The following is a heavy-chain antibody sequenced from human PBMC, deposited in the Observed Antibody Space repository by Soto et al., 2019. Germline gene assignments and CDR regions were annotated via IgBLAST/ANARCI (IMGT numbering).Heavy chain of an antibody. CDR1: GYTFTGYY. D-gene: IGHD3-22*01. J-gene: IGHJ3*02. V-gene: IGHV1-2*04. CDR2: INPNSGGT. CDR3: ARDQVGHYYDSSGYKAFDI. Sequence: ASVKVSCKASGYTFTGYYMHWVRQAPGQGLEWMGWINPNSGGTNYAQKFQGWVTMTRDTSISTAYMELSRLRSDDTAVYYCARDQVGHYYDSSGYKAFDIWGQGTMVTVSS.